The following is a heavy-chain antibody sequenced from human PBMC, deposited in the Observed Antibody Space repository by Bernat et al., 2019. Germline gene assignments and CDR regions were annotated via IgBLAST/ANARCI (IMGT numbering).Heavy chain of an antibody. CDR3: ARDRGVNRYSSGRYGYNWFDP. Sequence: QVQLVESGGGLVKPGGSLRLSCAASGFTFSDYYMSWIRQAPGKGLERVSYISSSGSTIYYADSVKGRFIISRDNAKNSLYLQMNNPRADDTAVYFCARDRGVNRYSSGRYGYNWFDPLGQGTLVTVSS. CDR2: ISSSGSTI. CDR1: GFTFSDYY. D-gene: IGHD6-19*01. J-gene: IGHJ5*02. V-gene: IGHV3-11*01.